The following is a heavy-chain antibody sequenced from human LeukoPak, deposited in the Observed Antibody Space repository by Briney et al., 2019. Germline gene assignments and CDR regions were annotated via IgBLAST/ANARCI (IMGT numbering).Heavy chain of an antibody. D-gene: IGHD2-2*01. CDR1: GFTFSSYS. CDR2: ISSSSSYI. J-gene: IGHJ4*02. V-gene: IGHV3-21*01. CDR3: ASNLGYCSSTSCYRRFDY. Sequence: GGSLRLSCAASGFTFSSYSMNWVRQAPGEGLEWVSSISSSSSYIYYADSVKGQFTISRDNAKNSLYLQMNSLRAEDTAVYYCASNLGYCSSTSCYRRFDYWGQGTLVTVSS.